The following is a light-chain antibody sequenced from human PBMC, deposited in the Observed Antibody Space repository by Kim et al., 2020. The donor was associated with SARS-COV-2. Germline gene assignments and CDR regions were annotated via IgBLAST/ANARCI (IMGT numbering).Light chain of an antibody. CDR3: QQYNSYPYS. Sequence: ASGGDRVTITCRASQSISSWLAWYQQKPGKAPKLLIYKASSLESGVPSRFSGSGSGTEFTLTISSLQPDDFATYYCQQYNSYPYSFGQGTKLEI. CDR1: QSISSW. V-gene: IGKV1-5*03. J-gene: IGKJ2*03. CDR2: KAS.